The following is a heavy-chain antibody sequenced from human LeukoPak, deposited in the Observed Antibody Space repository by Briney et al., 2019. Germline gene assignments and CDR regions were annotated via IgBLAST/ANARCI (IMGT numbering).Heavy chain of an antibody. V-gene: IGHV3-7*01. CDR1: GFTFGSNW. CDR2: INQDGSVR. Sequence: GGSLRLSCAASGFTFGSNWMSWVRQAPGKGLEGVAHINQDGSVRYYVDSVKGRFTISRDNTKNSLYLQMNNLRVDDTAIYYCARDPSTASAWFYFDLWGQGTLVTVSS. CDR3: ARDPSTASAWFYFDL. J-gene: IGHJ4*02. D-gene: IGHD6-19*01.